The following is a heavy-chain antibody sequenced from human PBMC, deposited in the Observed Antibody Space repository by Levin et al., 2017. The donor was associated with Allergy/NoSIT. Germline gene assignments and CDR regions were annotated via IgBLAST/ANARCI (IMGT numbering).Heavy chain of an antibody. CDR2: IKEDGSER. V-gene: IGHV3-7*01. CDR1: EFTFGSYW. J-gene: IGHJ4*02. D-gene: IGHD3-16*02. CDR3: AGSWRQSYRYTYGY. Sequence: GGSLRLSCAASEFTFGSYWMSWVRQAPGKGLEWVANIKEDGSERNYVDSVKGRFTISRDNAKNSLYLQMNSLRAEDTAVYYCAGSWRQSYRYTYGYWGQGTLVTVSS.